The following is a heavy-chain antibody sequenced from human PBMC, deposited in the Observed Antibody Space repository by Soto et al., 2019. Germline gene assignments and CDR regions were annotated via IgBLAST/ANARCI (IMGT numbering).Heavy chain of an antibody. D-gene: IGHD5-12*01. J-gene: IGHJ3*02. Sequence: EAQLVESGGGLVKPGGSLRLSCAASSFTFTDAWINWVRQAPGKGLEWVGRIKSKIDGGTTDYAAPVKGRFSISRDDSKHILYLHMNSLKTEDTAVYYCATDQASGDNLWVGSFDIWGQGTMVTVSS. CDR2: IKSKIDGGTT. CDR1: SFTFTDAW. CDR3: ATDQASGDNLWVGSFDI. V-gene: IGHV3-15*07.